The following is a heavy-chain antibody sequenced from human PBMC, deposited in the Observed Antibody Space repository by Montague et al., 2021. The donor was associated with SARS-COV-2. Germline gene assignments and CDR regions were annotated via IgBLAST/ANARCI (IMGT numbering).Heavy chain of an antibody. CDR2: MYYSGST. D-gene: IGHD3-9*01. CDR3: ARAHATYYNILTGYYDVFHLGSFFDP. V-gene: IGHV4-39*07. J-gene: IGHJ5*02. CDR1: GGSISGSNYY. Sequence: SETLSLTCTVSGGSISGSNYYWGWLRQPPGKGLEWIGSMYYSGSTYYNPSLKSRVTISVDTSKNQFSLKLSSVTAADTAVYYCARAHATYYNILTGYYDVFHLGSFFDPWGQGTLVTVSS.